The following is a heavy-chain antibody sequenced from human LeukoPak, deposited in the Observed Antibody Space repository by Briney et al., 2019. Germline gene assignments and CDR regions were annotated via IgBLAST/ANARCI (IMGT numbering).Heavy chain of an antibody. D-gene: IGHD3-22*01. CDR2: IRYDGSNK. CDR1: GFTFSSYG. Sequence: GGSLRLSCAASGFTFSSYGMHWVRQAPGKGLEWVAFIRYDGSNKYYADSVKGRFTISRDNSKNTLYLQMNSLRAEDTALYYCAKGHSSGYYPNLDYWGQGTLVTVSS. J-gene: IGHJ4*02. CDR3: AKGHSSGYYPNLDY. V-gene: IGHV3-30*02.